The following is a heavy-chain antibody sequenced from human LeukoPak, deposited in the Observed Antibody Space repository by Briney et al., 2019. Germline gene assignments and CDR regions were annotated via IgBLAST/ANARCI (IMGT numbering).Heavy chain of an antibody. V-gene: IGHV4-31*03. CDR2: IYYSGST. D-gene: IGHD3-10*01. Sequence: SQTLSLTCTVSGGSISSGGYYWSWIRQHPGKGLEWIGYIYYSGSTYYNPPLKSRVTISVDTSKNQFSLKLSSVTAADTAVYYCARSSRGLLDYWGQGTLVTVSS. J-gene: IGHJ4*02. CDR3: ARSSRGLLDY. CDR1: GGSISSGGYY.